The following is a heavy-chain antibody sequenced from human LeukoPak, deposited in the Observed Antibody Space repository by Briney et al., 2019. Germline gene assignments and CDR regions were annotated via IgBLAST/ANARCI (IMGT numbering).Heavy chain of an antibody. D-gene: IGHD5-12*01. CDR1: GFTFSDYS. CDR2: VGISGGNT. V-gene: IGHV3-48*04. CDR3: ARDHRYAFDN. J-gene: IGHJ4*02. Sequence: PGGSLRLSCAASGFTFSDYSMNWVRQAPGKGLEWISYVGISGGNTKYADSVKGRFTISGDSAKNSVFLQMNNLRVEDTAVYYCARDHRYAFDNWGQGTLVTVSS.